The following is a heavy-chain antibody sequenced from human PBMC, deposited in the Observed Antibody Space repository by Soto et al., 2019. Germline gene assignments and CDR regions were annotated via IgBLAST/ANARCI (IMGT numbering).Heavy chain of an antibody. V-gene: IGHV3-9*01. J-gene: IGHJ4*02. CDR2: ISWNSGNI. CDR3: AKARGAYCGRDDC. D-gene: IGHD2-21*01. CDR1: GFTFDDYA. Sequence: EVQLVESGGGLVQPGRSLRLSCAASGFTFDDYAMHWVRQAPGKGLEWVSGISWNSGNIDYADSVKGRFTISRDNAKNTLYLQKNSMRTEDTALYNCAKARGAYCGRDDCWVQGNLVTVSS.